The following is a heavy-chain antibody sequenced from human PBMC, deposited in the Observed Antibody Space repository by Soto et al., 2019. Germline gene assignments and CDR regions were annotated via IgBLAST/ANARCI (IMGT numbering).Heavy chain of an antibody. V-gene: IGHV3-53*01. CDR3: ATYTSLDY. Sequence: TGGSLRLSCAASGFTVSNNYMSWVRQAPGKGLEWVSHIYSGGSTFYADSVKGRFTISRDNSKNTLFLQMNSLRAEDTAVYFCATYTSLDYWGQGTLVTVSS. CDR2: IYSGGST. D-gene: IGHD2-2*02. CDR1: GFTVSNNY. J-gene: IGHJ4*02.